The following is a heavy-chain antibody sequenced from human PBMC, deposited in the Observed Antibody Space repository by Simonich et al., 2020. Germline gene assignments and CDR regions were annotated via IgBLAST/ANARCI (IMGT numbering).Heavy chain of an antibody. Sequence: EVQLVESGGGLVKPGGSLRLSCAASGFTFSSYSMNWVRQAPGKGLEWVSSISGSSSYIYYADSGKGRFTISRDNAKNSLYLQMNSLRAEDTAVYYCARDVDTAMVFDYWGQGTLVTVSS. J-gene: IGHJ4*02. V-gene: IGHV3-21*01. D-gene: IGHD5-18*01. CDR1: GFTFSSYS. CDR2: ISGSSSYI. CDR3: ARDVDTAMVFDY.